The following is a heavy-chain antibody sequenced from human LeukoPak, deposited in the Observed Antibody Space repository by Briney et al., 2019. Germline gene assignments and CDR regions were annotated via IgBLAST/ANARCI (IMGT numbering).Heavy chain of an antibody. CDR2: INHSGST. J-gene: IGHJ4*02. Sequence: SETLSLTCAVYGGSFSGYYWSWIRQPPGKGLEWIGEINHSGSTSYNPSLKSRVTMSIDASKSQFSLKVTSVTAADTAIYYCVQGSQGARLHYWGQGTQATVSS. D-gene: IGHD1-26*01. CDR3: VQGSQGARLHY. CDR1: GGSFSGYY. V-gene: IGHV4-34*01.